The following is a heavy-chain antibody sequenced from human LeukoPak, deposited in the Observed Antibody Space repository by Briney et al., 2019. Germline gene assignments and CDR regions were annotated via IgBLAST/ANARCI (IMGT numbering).Heavy chain of an antibody. CDR3: AKDRLLHGGVDY. V-gene: IGHV3-48*01. J-gene: IGHJ4*02. D-gene: IGHD3-22*01. Sequence: PGGSLRLSCAASGFTFSSYSMNWVRQAPGEGLEWVSYISSSSSTIYYAESVKGRFTISRDNAKNSLYLQMNSLRAEDTAVYYCAKDRLLHGGVDYGGQGTLVTVS. CDR2: ISSSSSTI. CDR1: GFTFSSYS.